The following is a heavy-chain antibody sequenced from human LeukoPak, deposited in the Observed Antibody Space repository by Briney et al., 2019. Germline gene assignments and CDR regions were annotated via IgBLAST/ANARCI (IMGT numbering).Heavy chain of an antibody. D-gene: IGHD6-6*01. CDR3: ARDLPAGMAARPPYQLDY. J-gene: IGHJ4*02. V-gene: IGHV1-18*01. CDR2: ISVYNGDT. CDR1: DHTFTTYG. Sequence: GASVKVSCKASDHTFTTYGITWVRQVPGQGLEWMGWISVYNGDTKYAQKFQGRVTLTTETSTSTVYMELGSLKSDDTAVYYCARDLPAGMAARPPYQLDYWGQGTRVTVSS.